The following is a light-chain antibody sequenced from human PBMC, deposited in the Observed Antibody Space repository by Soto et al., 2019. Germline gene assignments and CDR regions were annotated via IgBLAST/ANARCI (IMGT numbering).Light chain of an antibody. CDR2: ATS. CDR3: HQYGRLPRT. Sequence: EIVFTQSPGTLSLSPGERATLSCRASQSVDSSFLAWYQQKPGQSPRLLLYATSSRGAGIPDRFSASGSGTDFTLTISRXEPEDSALYYCHQYGRLPRTFGQGTKVDTK. V-gene: IGKV3-20*01. J-gene: IGKJ1*01. CDR1: QSVDSSF.